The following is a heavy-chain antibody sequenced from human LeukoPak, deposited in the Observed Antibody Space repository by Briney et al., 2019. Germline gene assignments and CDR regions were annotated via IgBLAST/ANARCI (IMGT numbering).Heavy chain of an antibody. Sequence: SQTLSLTCTVSGGSISSSIYYWGWIRQPPGKGLEWIGSIYYSGSTYCNPSLKSRVTISVDTSKNQFSLKLGSVTAEDTAVYYCARRMGPYCSGGTCFAPDYWGQGTLVTVSS. CDR3: ARRMGPYCSGGTCFAPDY. CDR2: IYYSGST. CDR1: GGSISSSIYY. D-gene: IGHD2-15*01. V-gene: IGHV4-39*01. J-gene: IGHJ4*02.